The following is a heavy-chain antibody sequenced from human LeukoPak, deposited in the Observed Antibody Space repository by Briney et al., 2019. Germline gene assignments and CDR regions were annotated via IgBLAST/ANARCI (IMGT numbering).Heavy chain of an antibody. CDR1: GYTFTAHN. CDR3: ATSTIPVSGLGDYFDY. J-gene: IGHJ4*02. V-gene: IGHV1-2*02. Sequence: ASVKVSCKASGYTFTAHNIHWVRQAPGQGLEWMGWINSKTGGKSSAQKFQGRVTMTRDTPISTAYMELTRLRSDDTAVYYCATSTIPVSGLGDYFDYWGQGALVTVSS. CDR2: INSKTGGK. D-gene: IGHD3/OR15-3a*01.